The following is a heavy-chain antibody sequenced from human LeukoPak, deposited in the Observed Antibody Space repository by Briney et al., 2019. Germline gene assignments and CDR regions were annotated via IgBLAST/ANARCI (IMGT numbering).Heavy chain of an antibody. CDR1: GFTFSSYA. Sequence: PGGSLRLSCAASGFTFSSYAMNWVRQAPGKGLEWVSAISGSGSTTYYADSVKGRFTISRDNSKSTLYLQMNSLRAEDAAVYYCAKAPVTTCSGAYCYPFDYWGQGTLVTVSS. J-gene: IGHJ4*02. D-gene: IGHD2-15*01. CDR2: ISGSGSTT. V-gene: IGHV3-23*01. CDR3: AKAPVTTCSGAYCYPFDY.